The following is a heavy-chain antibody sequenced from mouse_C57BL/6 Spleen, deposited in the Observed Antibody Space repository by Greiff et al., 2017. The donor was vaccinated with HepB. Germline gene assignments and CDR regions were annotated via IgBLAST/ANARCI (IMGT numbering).Heavy chain of an antibody. J-gene: IGHJ1*03. V-gene: IGHV1-61*01. Sequence: VQLQQPGAELVRPGSSVKLSCKASGYTFTSYWMDWVKQRPGQGLEWIGNIYPSDSETHYNQKFKDKATLTVDKSSSTAYMQLSSLTSEDSAVYYCARAGDDWYFDVWGTGTTVTVSS. CDR3: ARAGDDWYFDV. CDR1: GYTFTSYW. CDR2: IYPSDSET.